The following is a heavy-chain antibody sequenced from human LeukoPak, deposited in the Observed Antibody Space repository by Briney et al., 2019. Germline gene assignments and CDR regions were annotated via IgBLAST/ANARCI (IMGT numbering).Heavy chain of an antibody. V-gene: IGHV3-30*02. D-gene: IGHD6-13*01. J-gene: IGHJ4*02. CDR3: AKGLQTPPAAGYVDY. CDR1: EFTFSSYG. CDR2: IRYDGSNK. Sequence: GGSLRLSCAASEFTFSSYGMHWVRQAPGKGLEWVAFIRYDGSNKYYADSVKGRFTISRDNSKNTLYLQMNSLRAEDTAVYYCAKGLQTPPAAGYVDYCGQGTLVTDSS.